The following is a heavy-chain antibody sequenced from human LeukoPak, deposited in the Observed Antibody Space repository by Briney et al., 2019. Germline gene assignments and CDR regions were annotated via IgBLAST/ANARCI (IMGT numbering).Heavy chain of an antibody. Sequence: PSETLSLTCTVSGGYISSSSYYWGWIRQPPGKGLEWIGIIYYSGSTYYNPSLKSRLTISVDTSKNQFSLKLSSVTATDTAVYYCARRGYCSSTSCYEYWFDPWGQGTLVTVSS. D-gene: IGHD2-2*01. CDR3: ARRGYCSSTSCYEYWFDP. CDR1: GGYISSSSYY. V-gene: IGHV4-39*01. J-gene: IGHJ5*02. CDR2: IYYSGST.